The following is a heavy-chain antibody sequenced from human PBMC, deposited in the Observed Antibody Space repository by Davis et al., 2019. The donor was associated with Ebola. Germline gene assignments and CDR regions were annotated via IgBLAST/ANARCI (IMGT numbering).Heavy chain of an antibody. Sequence: GESLKISCAASGFTFSSYSMNWVRQAPGEGLEWVANIKQDGSEKYYVDSVKGRFTISRDNAKNSLYLQMNSLRAEDTAVYYCAREGTIRGVNFDYWGQGTLVTVSS. CDR1: GFTFSSYS. V-gene: IGHV3-7*03. CDR3: AREGTIRGVNFDY. J-gene: IGHJ4*02. CDR2: IKQDGSEK. D-gene: IGHD3-10*01.